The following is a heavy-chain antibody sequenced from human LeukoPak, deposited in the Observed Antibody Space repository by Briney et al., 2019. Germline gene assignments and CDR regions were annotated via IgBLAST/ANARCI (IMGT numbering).Heavy chain of an antibody. CDR3: ARGRVGAKDWYFDY. J-gene: IGHJ4*02. CDR2: ISSSSSTI. V-gene: IGHV3-48*04. Sequence: PGGSLRLSSAASGFTFSSYSMNWVRQAPGKGLEWVSYISSSSSTIYYADSVKGRFTISRDNAKNSLYLQMNSLRAEDTAVYYCARGRVGAKDWYFDYWGQGTLVTVSS. CDR1: GFTFSSYS. D-gene: IGHD1-26*01.